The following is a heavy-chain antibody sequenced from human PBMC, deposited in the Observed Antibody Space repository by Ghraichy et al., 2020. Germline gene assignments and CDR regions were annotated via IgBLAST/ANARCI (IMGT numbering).Heavy chain of an antibody. CDR2: ISAYNGNT. J-gene: IGHJ5*02. V-gene: IGHV1-18*04. Sequence: ASVKVSCKASGYTFASYAISWVRQAPGQGLEWMGWISAYNGNTNYAQKLQGRVTMTTDTSTSTAYMELRSLRSDDTAVYYCARTIMATSSWFDPWGQGTLVTVSS. CDR3: ARTIMATSSWFDP. D-gene: IGHD5-12*01. CDR1: GYTFASYA.